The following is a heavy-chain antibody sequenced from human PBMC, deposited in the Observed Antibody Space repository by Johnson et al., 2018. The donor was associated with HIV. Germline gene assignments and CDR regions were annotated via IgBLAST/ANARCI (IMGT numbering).Heavy chain of an antibody. CDR2: ISYDGSNK. Sequence: QVQLVESGGGVVQPGRSLRLSCAASGFTFSSYALHWVRQAPGKGLDWVAIISYDGSNKYYADSVKGRFTISRDNSKNTLYLQMNSLRPEDTAVYYCARSSGYYGTDAFDIWGQGTMVTVSS. J-gene: IGHJ3*02. CDR1: GFTFSSYA. D-gene: IGHD3-22*01. CDR3: ARSSGYYGTDAFDI. V-gene: IGHV3-30-3*01.